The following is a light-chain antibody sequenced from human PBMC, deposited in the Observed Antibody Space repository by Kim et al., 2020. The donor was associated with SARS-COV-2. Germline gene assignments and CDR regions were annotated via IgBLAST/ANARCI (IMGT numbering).Light chain of an antibody. CDR3: SSYAAISNFV. CDR1: SSDVGGYNY. CDR2: EVS. V-gene: IGLV2-8*01. J-gene: IGLJ1*01. Sequence: QSALTQPPSASGSPGQSVTLSCTGTSSDVGGYNYVSWYQHHPGKAPELVIYEVSKRPSGVPDRFSDSKSGNTASLTVSGLQAEDEADYYCSSYAAISNFVFGTGTQLTVL.